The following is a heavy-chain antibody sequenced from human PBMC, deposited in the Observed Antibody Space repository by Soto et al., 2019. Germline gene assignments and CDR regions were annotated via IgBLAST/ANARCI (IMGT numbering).Heavy chain of an antibody. Sequence: GGSLSLSCAASGFTFSNAWMSWVRQAPGKGLEWVGRIKSKTDGGTTDYAAPVKGRFTISRDDSKNTLYLQMNSLKTEDTAVYYCTTAFEYSSAIWFDPWGQGTLVTVSS. CDR2: IKSKTDGGTT. J-gene: IGHJ5*02. V-gene: IGHV3-15*01. CDR3: TTAFEYSSAIWFDP. CDR1: GFTFSNAW. D-gene: IGHD6-6*01.